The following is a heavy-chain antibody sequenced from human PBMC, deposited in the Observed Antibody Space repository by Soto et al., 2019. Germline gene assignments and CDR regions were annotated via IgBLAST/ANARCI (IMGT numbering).Heavy chain of an antibody. J-gene: IGHJ5*02. CDR1: GYSFTSYW. CDR3: ARHPAPITRYHWFDP. D-gene: IGHD1-20*01. V-gene: IGHV5-51*01. CDR2: IYPGDSET. Sequence: GESLKSSCKGSGYSFTSYWIGWGRQMPGKGLEWMGIIYPGDSETRDSPSFQGQVTISADTSISTAYLQWNSLKASDTAMYYCARHPAPITRYHWFDPWGQGTLVPVSS.